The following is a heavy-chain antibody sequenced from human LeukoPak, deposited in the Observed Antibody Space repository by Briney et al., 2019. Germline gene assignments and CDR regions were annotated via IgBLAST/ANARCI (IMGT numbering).Heavy chain of an antibody. D-gene: IGHD2-8*01. CDR1: GVSMSAFQ. Sequence: SETLSLTCTVSGVSMSAFQWSWVRQSPEKGLEWIGCVNAKGETNYNPSLKSRVITSVDTSKSQFSLRLTSVTAADTAVYYCATSNDAKIAPFDHWGQGALVTVSS. J-gene: IGHJ4*02. V-gene: IGHV4-4*09. CDR3: ATSNDAKIAPFDH. CDR2: VNAKGET.